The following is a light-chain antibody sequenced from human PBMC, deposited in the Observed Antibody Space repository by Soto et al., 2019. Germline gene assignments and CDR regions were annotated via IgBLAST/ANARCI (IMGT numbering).Light chain of an antibody. CDR1: SGHNSYA. CDR3: QTWGTGIGV. CDR2: LHSDGSH. V-gene: IGLV4-69*01. J-gene: IGLJ3*02. Sequence: QPVLTQSPSASASLGASVKLTCTLSSGHNSYAIAWHQQQPDKGPRYLMKLHSDGSHSKGDGIPDRFSGSSSGAERYLTISSLQSEDEADYYCQTWGTGIGVFGGGTKLTVL.